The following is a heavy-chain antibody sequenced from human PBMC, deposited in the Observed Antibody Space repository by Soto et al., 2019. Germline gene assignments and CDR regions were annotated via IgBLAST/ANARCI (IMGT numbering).Heavy chain of an antibody. D-gene: IGHD2-8*01. CDR3: AKDPGYCTNGVCYITAPDY. Sequence: PGGSLRLSCASSGFTFISYGMHWVRQAPGKGLEWVAVISYDGSNKYYADSVKGRFTISRDNSKNTLYLQMNSLRAEDTAVYYCAKDPGYCTNGVCYITAPDYWGQGTQVTVSS. CDR2: ISYDGSNK. CDR1: GFTFISYG. J-gene: IGHJ4*02. V-gene: IGHV3-30*18.